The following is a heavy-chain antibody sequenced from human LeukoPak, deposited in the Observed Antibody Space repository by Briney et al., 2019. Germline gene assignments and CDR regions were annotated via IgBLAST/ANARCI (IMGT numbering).Heavy chain of an antibody. V-gene: IGHV3-23*01. CDR2: ISGSGSRT. CDR3: ARDRDLPGAPELDVVVPAAATDAFDI. D-gene: IGHD2-2*01. Sequence: GGSLRLSCAASGFTFSSYGMSWVRQAPEMGLEWVSIISGSGSRTYYADSVKGRFTISRDNSKNTLYLQMNSLKADDTAVYHCARDRDLPGAPELDVVVPAAATDAFDIWGQGTMVTVSS. CDR1: GFTFSSYG. J-gene: IGHJ3*02.